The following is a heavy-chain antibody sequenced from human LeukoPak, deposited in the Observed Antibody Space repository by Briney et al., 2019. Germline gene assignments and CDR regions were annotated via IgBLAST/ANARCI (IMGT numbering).Heavy chain of an antibody. CDR3: VKLCSGGSCYWNY. CDR2: ISASGRTT. D-gene: IGHD2-15*01. J-gene: IGHJ4*02. CDR1: CA. V-gene: IGHV3-23*01. Sequence: CAMSWVRQAPGKGLEWVSHISASGRTTDYADSVKGRFTISRDNSKNTVYLQMNSLRAEDTAVYYCVKLCSGGSCYWNYWGQGTLVTVSS.